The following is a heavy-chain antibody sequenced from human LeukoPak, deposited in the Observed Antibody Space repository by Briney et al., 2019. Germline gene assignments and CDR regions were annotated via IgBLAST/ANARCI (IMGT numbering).Heavy chain of an antibody. V-gene: IGHV4-31*03. CDR3: ARGIPDRPIAIYYFDD. Sequence: SETLSINSTVSGDSISSGGYFWSWIRQHPEKGLEWIGYIYYIGRTYYNPSLKSRVSISVDTSKNQFSLKLSSVTAADTAVYYCARGIPDRPIAIYYFDDWGQGTLVTVSS. CDR2: IYYIGRT. CDR1: GDSISSGGYF. J-gene: IGHJ4*02. D-gene: IGHD6-6*01.